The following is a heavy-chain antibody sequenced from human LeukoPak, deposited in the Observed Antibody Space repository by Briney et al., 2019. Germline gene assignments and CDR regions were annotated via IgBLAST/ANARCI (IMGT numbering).Heavy chain of an antibody. CDR3: ARGGVRYDFWGGPPQKHDAFDI. J-gene: IGHJ3*02. V-gene: IGHV1-69*13. Sequence: SVKVSCKASGYTFTSYGISWVRQAPGQGLEWMGGIIPIFGTANYAQKFQGRVTITADESTSTAYMELSSLRSEDTAVYYCARGGVRYDFWGGPPQKHDAFDIWGQGTMVTVSS. CDR2: IIPIFGTA. D-gene: IGHD3-3*01. CDR1: GYTFTSYG.